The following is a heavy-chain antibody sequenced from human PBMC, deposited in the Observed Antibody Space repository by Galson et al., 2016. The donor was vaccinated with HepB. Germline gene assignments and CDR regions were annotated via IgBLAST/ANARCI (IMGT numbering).Heavy chain of an antibody. D-gene: IGHD3-9*01. Sequence: SLRLSCAASGFTFSSYGMHWVRQAPGKGLEWVAVIWYDGSNKYYADSVKGRFTIPRDNSKNTLYLQMNSLRAEDTAVYYCARDVLRYFDWLLYGGSKYYYYGMDVWGQGTTVTVSS. J-gene: IGHJ6*02. CDR1: GFTFSSYG. CDR2: IWYDGSNK. CDR3: ARDVLRYFDWLLYGGSKYYYYGMDV. V-gene: IGHV3-33*01.